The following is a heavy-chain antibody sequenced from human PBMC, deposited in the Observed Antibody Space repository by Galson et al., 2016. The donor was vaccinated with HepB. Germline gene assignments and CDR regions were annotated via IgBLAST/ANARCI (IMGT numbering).Heavy chain of an antibody. J-gene: IGHJ6*03. V-gene: IGHV3-53*01. CDR3: VREGGDCSTGTCYFYYYYMDV. Sequence: SLRLSCAASGFSVSQSYMSWVRQAPGKGLEWVSVMYNTGRTDYVDSVKGRFTISRDNSKNTLDLEMTSLRTEDTAVYYCVREGGDCSTGTCYFYYYYMDVWGKGTTVTVSS. CDR2: MYNTGRT. D-gene: IGHD2-15*01. CDR1: GFSVSQSY.